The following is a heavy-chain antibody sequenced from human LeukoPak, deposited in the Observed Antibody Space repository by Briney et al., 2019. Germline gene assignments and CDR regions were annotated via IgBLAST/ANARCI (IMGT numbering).Heavy chain of an antibody. CDR2: ISNSGNTI. CDR3: AREIGSHFDY. D-gene: IGHD6-25*01. V-gene: IGHV3-48*03. J-gene: IGHJ4*02. Sequence: PGGSLRLSCAASGFTFTGFQMNWVRQAPGKGLEWVSYISNSGNTIYYADSVKGRSTISRDNAKNSLYLHMNSLRAEDTAFYYCAREIGSHFDYWGQGTLVTVSS. CDR1: GFTFTGFQ.